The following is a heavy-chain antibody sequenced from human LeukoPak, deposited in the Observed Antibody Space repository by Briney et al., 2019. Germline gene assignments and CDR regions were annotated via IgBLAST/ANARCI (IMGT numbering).Heavy chain of an antibody. CDR1: GFTFSSYA. V-gene: IGHV3-21*01. CDR3: ARGTSYRYDY. CDR2: ISSSSSYI. J-gene: IGHJ4*02. Sequence: GGSLRLSCAASGFTFSSYAMHWVRQAPGKGLEWVSSISSSSSYIYYADSVKGRFTISRENAKNSLYLQMNSLRAGDTAVYYCARGTSYRYDYWGQGTLVTVSS. D-gene: IGHD1-26*01.